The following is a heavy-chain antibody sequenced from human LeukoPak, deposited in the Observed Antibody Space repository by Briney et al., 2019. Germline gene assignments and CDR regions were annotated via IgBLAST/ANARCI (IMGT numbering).Heavy chain of an antibody. D-gene: IGHD6-13*01. J-gene: IGHJ4*02. CDR2: IVLIFGAG. Sequence: SVKVSCKGSGGSFSSYAISWVRQAPRQGLGLMGRIVLIFGAGTNAQKFQRRVTITPDESTSPAYIELSSLRSEDTAVYYCARDTYSSSWYVPNYFDYWGQGTLVTVSS. V-gene: IGHV1-69*13. CDR3: ARDTYSSSWYVPNYFDY. CDR1: GGSFSSYA.